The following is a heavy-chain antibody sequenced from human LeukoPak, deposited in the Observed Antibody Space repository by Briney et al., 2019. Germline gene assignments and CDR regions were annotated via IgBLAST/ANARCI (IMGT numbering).Heavy chain of an antibody. CDR2: IYPGDSDT. CDR3: ARGYCSSTSCYSFFDY. CDR1: GYSFTSYW. J-gene: IGHJ4*02. D-gene: IGHD2-2*01. Sequence: GESLKISCKGSGYSFTSYWIGWVRQMPGKGLEWMGIIYPGDSDTRYSPSFQGQVTISADKSISTPYLQWSSLKASDTAMYYCARGYCSSTSCYSFFDYWGQGTLVTVSS. V-gene: IGHV5-51*01.